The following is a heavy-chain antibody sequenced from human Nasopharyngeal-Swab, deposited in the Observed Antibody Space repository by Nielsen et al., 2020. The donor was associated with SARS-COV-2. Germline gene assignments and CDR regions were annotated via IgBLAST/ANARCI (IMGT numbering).Heavy chain of an antibody. CDR1: GHSFTSYW. J-gene: IGHJ4*02. Sequence: GESLKISCKGSGHSFTSYWIGWVRQMPGKGLEWMGIIYPGDSETRYSPSFQGQVTISADKSISTAYLQWSSLKASDTAVYYCARPLWSYADHFDYWGQGTLVTVSS. D-gene: IGHD1-26*01. V-gene: IGHV5-51*01. CDR2: IYPGDSET. CDR3: ARPLWSYADHFDY.